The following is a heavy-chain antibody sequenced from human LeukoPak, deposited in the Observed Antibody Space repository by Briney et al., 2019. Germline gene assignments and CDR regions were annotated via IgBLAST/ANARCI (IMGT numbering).Heavy chain of an antibody. V-gene: IGHV1-18*01. CDR2: ISAYNGNT. CDR3: ARELSSTSCCHWYFDL. CDR1: GYTFTSYG. D-gene: IGHD2-2*01. Sequence: ASVKVSCKASGYTFTSYGISWVRQAPGQGLEWMGWISAYNGNTNYAQKFQGRVTITADKSTSTAYMELSSLRSEDTAVYYCARELSSTSCCHWYFDLWGRGTLVTVSS. J-gene: IGHJ2*01.